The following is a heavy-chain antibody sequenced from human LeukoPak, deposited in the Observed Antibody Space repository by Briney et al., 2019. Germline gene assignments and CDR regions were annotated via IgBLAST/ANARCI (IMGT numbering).Heavy chain of an antibody. Sequence: PSETLSLTCAVYGGSITTTNWWSWVRRPPGKGLEWIGEVHLNGATNYNPSLESRFSMSINKSNNHFSLEVTSVTAADTAMYYCTRESGAFSPFGFWGQGTLVTVSS. CDR3: TRESGAFSPFGF. CDR1: GGSITTTNW. D-gene: IGHD1-26*01. V-gene: IGHV4-4*02. J-gene: IGHJ4*02. CDR2: VHLNGAT.